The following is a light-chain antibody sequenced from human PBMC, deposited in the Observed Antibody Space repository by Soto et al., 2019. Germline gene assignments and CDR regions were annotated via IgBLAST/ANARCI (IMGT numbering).Light chain of an antibody. CDR3: LQYGSYPRT. CDR1: QGISSY. CDR2: GAS. V-gene: IGKV1-16*02. Sequence: DIQMTQSPSSLSASVGDRVTITCRASQGISSYLAWFQQKQGKAPKSLIYGASSLQSGVPSKFSGSGSGTDFTLTISSLQPEDFATYYCLQYGSYPRTFGQGNKVEIK. J-gene: IGKJ1*01.